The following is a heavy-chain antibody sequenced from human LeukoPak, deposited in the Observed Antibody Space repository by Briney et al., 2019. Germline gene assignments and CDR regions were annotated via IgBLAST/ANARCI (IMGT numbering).Heavy chain of an antibody. Sequence: SGGSLRLSCAASGFTFDDYAMHWVRQAPGKGLEGVSGISWNSGSIGYADSVKGRFTISRDNAKNSLYLQMNSLRAEDTALYYCAKDKAVAAAGYFDYWGQGTLVTVSS. V-gene: IGHV3-9*01. CDR2: ISWNSGSI. CDR3: AKDKAVAAAGYFDY. CDR1: GFTFDDYA. D-gene: IGHD6-13*01. J-gene: IGHJ4*02.